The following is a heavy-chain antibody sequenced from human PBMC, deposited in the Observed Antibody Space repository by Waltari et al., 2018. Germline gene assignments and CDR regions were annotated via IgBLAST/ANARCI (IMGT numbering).Heavy chain of an antibody. V-gene: IGHV1-45*02. CDR3: TSLSYDLGGY. CDR2: ITPFNGNT. J-gene: IGHJ4*02. D-gene: IGHD3-16*01. Sequence: QMQLVQSGAEVKKTGSSVKVSCKASGYTFTYRYLHWVRQAPGQALEWMGWITPFNGNTNYAQEFKDRVTMTRNRSMSTAYMELSSLRSEDTAMYYCTSLSYDLGGYWGQGTLVTVSS. CDR1: GYTFTYRY.